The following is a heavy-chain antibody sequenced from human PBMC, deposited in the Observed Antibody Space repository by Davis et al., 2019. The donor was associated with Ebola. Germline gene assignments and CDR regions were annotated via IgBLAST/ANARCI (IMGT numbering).Heavy chain of an antibody. J-gene: IGHJ4*02. Sequence: PGGSLRLSCAASGFTFSSYSMNWVRQAPGKGLEWVSSISSSSSYIYYADSVKGRFTISRDNAKNSLYLQMNSLRAEDTAVYYCARDPTPLTGTTSWGQGTLVTVSS. D-gene: IGHD1-7*01. CDR2: ISSSSSYI. CDR3: ARDPTPLTGTTS. V-gene: IGHV3-21*01. CDR1: GFTFSSYS.